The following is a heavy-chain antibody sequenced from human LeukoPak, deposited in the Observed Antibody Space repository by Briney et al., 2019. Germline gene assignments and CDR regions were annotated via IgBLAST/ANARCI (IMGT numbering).Heavy chain of an antibody. J-gene: IGHJ4*02. D-gene: IGHD1-26*01. CDR3: ARRDLGATFDY. V-gene: IGHV3-21*01. Sequence: GGSLRLSCAASGFTFSSNTMNWVRQAPGKGLEWVSSISSSSSYIYHADSVKGRFTISRDNAKKSLYLQMNSLRAEDTAVYYCARRDLGATFDYWGQGTLVTVSS. CDR1: GFTFSSNT. CDR2: ISSSSSYI.